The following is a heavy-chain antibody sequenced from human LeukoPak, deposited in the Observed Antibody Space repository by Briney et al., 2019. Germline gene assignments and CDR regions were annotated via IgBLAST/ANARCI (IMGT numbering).Heavy chain of an antibody. J-gene: IGHJ3*02. D-gene: IGHD3-9*01. CDR2: FDPENGEA. Sequence: ASVKVSCKASGYTFTSYYMHWVRQAPGKGPEWMGHFDPENGEAIYAQNFQGSVTLTADITVHTAYMELSSLRSEDTAMYYCATDSLQYYGILPDYYKKDAFDIWGQGTMVTVSS. CDR3: ATDSLQYYGILPDYYKKDAFDI. V-gene: IGHV1-24*01. CDR1: GYTFTSYY.